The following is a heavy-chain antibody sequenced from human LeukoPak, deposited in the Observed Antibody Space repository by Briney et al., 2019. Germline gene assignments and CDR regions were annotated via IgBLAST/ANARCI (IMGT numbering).Heavy chain of an antibody. Sequence: GGSLRLSCAASGVTLRNYAMTWIRQAPGKGLQWVSVISGDGESTYYADSVRGRFTISRDNSKNTMYLQMNNLRAEDAAIYYCAKDRDCSSTGCYVFANWGQGTLVTVSS. CDR2: ISGDGEST. V-gene: IGHV3-23*01. CDR1: GVTLRNYA. D-gene: IGHD2-2*01. J-gene: IGHJ4*02. CDR3: AKDRDCSSTGCYVFAN.